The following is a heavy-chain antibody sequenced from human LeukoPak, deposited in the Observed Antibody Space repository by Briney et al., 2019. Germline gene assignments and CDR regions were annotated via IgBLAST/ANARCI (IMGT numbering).Heavy chain of an antibody. CDR2: ISGSGGST. J-gene: IGHJ3*02. Sequence: GGSLRLSCAASGFTFSSYAMSWVRQAPGMGLEWVSAISGSGGSTYYADSVKGRFTISRDNSRNTLYLQMNSLRAEDTAVYYCAKARYRDYGDYAGDAFDIWGQGTMVTVSS. D-gene: IGHD4-17*01. CDR1: GFTFSSYA. V-gene: IGHV3-23*01. CDR3: AKARYRDYGDYAGDAFDI.